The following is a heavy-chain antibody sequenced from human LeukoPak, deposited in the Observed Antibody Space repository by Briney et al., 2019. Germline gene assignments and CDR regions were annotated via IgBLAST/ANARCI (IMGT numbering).Heavy chain of an antibody. D-gene: IGHD5-18*01. CDR2: IYHSGAT. CDR3: ARQTALALTAY. CDR1: GDSISKSSYY. V-gene: IGHV4-39*01. J-gene: IGHJ4*02. Sequence: SEALSLTCTVSGDSISKSSYYWGWVRQPPGKGLEWIGSIYHSGATYYSPSLRSRVSIPVDTSKNQFSLNLTSVTAADTAVFYCARQTALALTAYWGQGALVTVSS.